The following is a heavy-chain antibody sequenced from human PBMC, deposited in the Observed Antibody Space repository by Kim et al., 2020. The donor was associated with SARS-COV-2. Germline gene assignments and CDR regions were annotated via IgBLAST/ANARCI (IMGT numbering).Heavy chain of an antibody. Sequence: GGSLRLSCAASGFTFGDYAMHWVRQAPGKGLEWVSGISWNSGSIGYADSVKGRFTISRDNAKNSLYLQMNSLRAEDTALYYCAKDSSSWYPGEYNWFDPWGQGTLVTVSS. CDR2: ISWNSGSI. J-gene: IGHJ5*02. CDR3: AKDSSSWYPGEYNWFDP. V-gene: IGHV3-9*01. CDR1: GFTFGDYA. D-gene: IGHD6-13*01.